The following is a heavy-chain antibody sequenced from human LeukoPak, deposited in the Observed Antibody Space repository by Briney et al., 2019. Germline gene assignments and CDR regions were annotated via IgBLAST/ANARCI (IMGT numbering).Heavy chain of an antibody. V-gene: IGHV3-21*01. CDR3: ARAGSSGWYSRNFDY. J-gene: IGHJ4*02. CDR1: GFTFSSYS. Sequence: KAGGSLRLSCAASGFTFSSYSMNWVRQAPGKGLEWVSSISSSSSYIYYADSVKGRLTISRDNAKNSLYLQMNSLRAEDTAVYYCARAGSSGWYSRNFDYWGQGTLVTVSS. CDR2: ISSSSSYI. D-gene: IGHD6-19*01.